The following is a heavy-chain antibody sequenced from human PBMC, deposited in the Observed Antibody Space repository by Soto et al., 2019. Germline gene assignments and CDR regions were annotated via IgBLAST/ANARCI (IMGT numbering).Heavy chain of an antibody. Sequence: QVQLVQSGAEVKKPGSSVKVSCKAPGGTFSSYAISWVRQAPGQGLEWRGGIIPIFGTAKYAQKFQGRVTITADESPSTGYMELSSLRSEDTAVYYCARSQGGSSSLDIYYYYYYGMDVWGQGTTVTVSS. V-gene: IGHV1-69*01. J-gene: IGHJ6*02. CDR3: ARSQGGSSSLDIYYYYYYGMDV. CDR1: GGTFSSYA. D-gene: IGHD2-15*01. CDR2: IIPIFGTA.